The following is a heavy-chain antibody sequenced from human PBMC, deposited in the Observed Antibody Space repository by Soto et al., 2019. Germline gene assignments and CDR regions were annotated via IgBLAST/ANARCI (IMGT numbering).Heavy chain of an antibody. CDR1: GGSISSGGYS. V-gene: IGHV4-30-2*01. Sequence: PSETLSLTCAVSGGSISSGGYSWSWIRQPPGKGLEWVGYIYHSGSTYYNPSLKSRVTISVDRSKNQFSLKLSSVTAADTAVYYCAGSSGNWFDPWGQGTLATVSS. CDR2: IYHSGST. D-gene: IGHD6-6*01. CDR3: AGSSGNWFDP. J-gene: IGHJ5*02.